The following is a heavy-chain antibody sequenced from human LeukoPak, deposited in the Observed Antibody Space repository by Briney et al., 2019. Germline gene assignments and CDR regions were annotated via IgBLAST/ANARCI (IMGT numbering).Heavy chain of an antibody. D-gene: IGHD5-12*01. J-gene: IGHJ6*03. Sequence: GESLKISCKGSGYSFTSYWIGWVRQMPGKGLEWMGIIYPGDSDTRYSTSFQGQVTISADKSISTAYLQWSSLKASDTAMYYCARSSGYDHNYYYYYMDVWGKGTTVTVSS. CDR1: GYSFTSYW. V-gene: IGHV5-51*01. CDR2: IYPGDSDT. CDR3: ARSSGYDHNYYYYYMDV.